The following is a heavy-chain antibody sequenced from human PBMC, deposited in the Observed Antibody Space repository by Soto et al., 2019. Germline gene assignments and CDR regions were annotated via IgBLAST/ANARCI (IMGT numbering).Heavy chain of an antibody. D-gene: IGHD3-22*01. CDR1: GGSISNGNYY. Sequence: PSGTLSLTCNVSGGSISNGNYYCSWVRQNPGKGLEWIGSIYYSGSTYYNPSLKSRVTISVDTSKNQFSLKPSSVTAADTAVYYCARLFSSGYWPFDYWGQGTLVNVSS. CDR2: IYYSGST. V-gene: IGHV4-39*01. CDR3: ARLFSSGYWPFDY. J-gene: IGHJ4*02.